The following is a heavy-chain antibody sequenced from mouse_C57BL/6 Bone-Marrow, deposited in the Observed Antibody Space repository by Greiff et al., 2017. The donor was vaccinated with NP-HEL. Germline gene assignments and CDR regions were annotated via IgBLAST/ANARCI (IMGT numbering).Heavy chain of an antibody. V-gene: IGHV7-1*01. CDR3: ARDAWRDTNYAMDY. CDR1: GFTFSDFY. D-gene: IGHD2-12*01. Sequence: EVQGVESGGGLVQSGRSLRLSCATSGFTFSDFYMEWVRQAPGKGLEWIAASRNKANDYTTEYSASVKGRFIVSRDTSQSILYLQMNALRAEDTAIYYCARDAWRDTNYAMDYWGQGTSVTVSS. J-gene: IGHJ4*01. CDR2: SRNKANDYTT.